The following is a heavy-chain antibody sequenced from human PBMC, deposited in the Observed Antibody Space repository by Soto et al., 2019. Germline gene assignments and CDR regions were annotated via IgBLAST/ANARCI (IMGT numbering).Heavy chain of an antibody. Sequence: QVQLVQSGAEVKKPGSSVKVSCKASGGTFSSYAISWVRQAPGQGLEWMGGIIPIFGTASYAQKFQGRVTMTRDTSTSTVYMELSSLRSEDTAVYYCARGYGDTGDAFDIWGQGTMVTVSS. CDR1: GGTFSSYA. CDR3: ARGYGDTGDAFDI. CDR2: IIPIFGTA. V-gene: IGHV1-69*06. D-gene: IGHD4-17*01. J-gene: IGHJ3*02.